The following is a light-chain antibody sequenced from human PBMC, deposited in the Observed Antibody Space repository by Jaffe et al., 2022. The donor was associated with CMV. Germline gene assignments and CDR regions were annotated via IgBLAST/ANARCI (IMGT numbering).Light chain of an antibody. Sequence: DIVMTQSPLSLPVTPGEPASISCRSSQSLLHTNGYNYLDWYLQKPGQSPQLLIYSGSNRASGVPDRFSGSGSGTDFTLKISRVEAEDVGVYYCMQALQIPWTFGQGTKVEIK. CDR3: MQALQIPWT. CDR2: SGS. V-gene: IGKV2-28*01. J-gene: IGKJ1*01. CDR1: QSLLHTNGYNY.